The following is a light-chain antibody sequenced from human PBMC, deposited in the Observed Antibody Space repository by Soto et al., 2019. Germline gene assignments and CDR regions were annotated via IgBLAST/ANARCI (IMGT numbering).Light chain of an antibody. CDR1: QSVNSI. Sequence: DIQMTQSPSSLSASLGDRVTITCRASQSVNSILNWYQQQPGRAPKVLIYAASSLQSGVPSRFSGNGSGTDFTLTISSLQPEDSATYFCEQTYSPSYTFAQGTRLEIK. V-gene: IGKV1-39*01. CDR3: EQTYSPSYT. J-gene: IGKJ2*01. CDR2: AAS.